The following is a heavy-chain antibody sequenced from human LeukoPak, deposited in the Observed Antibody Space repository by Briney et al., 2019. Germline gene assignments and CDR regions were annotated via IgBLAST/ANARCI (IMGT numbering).Heavy chain of an antibody. V-gene: IGHV3-23*01. D-gene: IGHD3-10*01. CDR1: GFTFSSYV. CDR3: AGEYGDYYYGMDV. J-gene: IGHJ6*02. Sequence: GGSLRLSCAASGFTFSSYVMSWVRQPPGKGLEWVSALSGSGGYTYYADSVKGRLTISRDNSKNTLYLQMNSLRAEDTAVYYCAGEYGDYYYGMDVWGQGTTVTVSS. CDR2: LSGSGGYT.